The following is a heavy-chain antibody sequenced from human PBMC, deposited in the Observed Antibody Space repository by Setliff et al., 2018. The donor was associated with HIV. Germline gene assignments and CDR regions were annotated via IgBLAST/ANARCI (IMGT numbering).Heavy chain of an antibody. CDR3: ARRIIVGAISDVFDI. D-gene: IGHD1-26*01. Sequence: SETLSLTCTVSGASIRTGSYYWGWIRQPPGKGLEWIGTIYYSGTTYYNPSVKSRVTISVDTSKNQFSLKLSSVTAADTAVYYCARRIIVGAISDVFDIWGQGTLVTVSS. J-gene: IGHJ3*02. CDR2: IYYSGTT. V-gene: IGHV4-39*07. CDR1: GASIRTGSYY.